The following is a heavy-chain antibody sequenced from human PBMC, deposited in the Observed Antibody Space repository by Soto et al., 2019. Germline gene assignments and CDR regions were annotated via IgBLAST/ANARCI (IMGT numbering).Heavy chain of an antibody. CDR2: IIPIFGTA. D-gene: IGHD4-17*01. CDR1: GGTFRSYA. J-gene: IGHJ4*02. Sequence: GASVKVSCKASGGTFRSYAISWVRQAPGQGLEWMGGIIPIFGTANYAQKFQGRVTITADESTSTAYMELSSLRSEDTAVYYCARARATVVNWFPYYFDYWGQGTLVTVSS. CDR3: ARARATVVNWFPYYFDY. V-gene: IGHV1-69*13.